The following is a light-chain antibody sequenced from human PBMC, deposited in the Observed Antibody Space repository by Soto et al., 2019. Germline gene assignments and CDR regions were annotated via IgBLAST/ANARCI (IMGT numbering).Light chain of an antibody. CDR2: DVS. CDR3: SSYTSSSTLVV. Sequence: QSALTQPASVSGSPGQSITLSCTGTSSDVGDNYVSWYQQHPGKAPKLMIYDVSSRPSGVSNRFSASKSGNTASLTISGLQAEDESDYYCSSYTSSSTLVVFGGGTKLTVL. J-gene: IGLJ2*01. V-gene: IGLV2-14*01. CDR1: SSDVGDNY.